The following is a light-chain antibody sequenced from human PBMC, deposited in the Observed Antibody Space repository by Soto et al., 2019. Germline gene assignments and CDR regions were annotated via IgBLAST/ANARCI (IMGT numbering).Light chain of an antibody. CDR3: QQRNNWPPLT. V-gene: IGKV1-5*03. Sequence: DVQMTQSPSTLSASVGARVTITCRTSQSISRWLAWFQQKPGKAPKLLIYKASNLEDGVPTRFTGRGSGTEFTLTISSLQPEDSAVYYCQQRNNWPPLTFGGGTKVHI. CDR2: KAS. CDR1: QSISRW. J-gene: IGKJ4*01.